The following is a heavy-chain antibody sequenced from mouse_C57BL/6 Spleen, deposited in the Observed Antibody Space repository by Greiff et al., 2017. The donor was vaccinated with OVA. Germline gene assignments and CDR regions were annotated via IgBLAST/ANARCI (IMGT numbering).Heavy chain of an antibody. V-gene: IGHV1-18*01. D-gene: IGHD2-3*01. CDR1: GYTFTDYN. CDR2: INPNNGGT. Sequence: VQLQQSGPELVKPGASVKIPCKASGYTFTDYNMDWVKQSHGKSLEWIGDINPNNGGTIYNQKFKGKATLTVDKSSSTAYMELRSLTSEDTAVYYCARREIYDGYHLFAYWGQGTLVTVSA. J-gene: IGHJ3*01. CDR3: ARREIYDGYHLFAY.